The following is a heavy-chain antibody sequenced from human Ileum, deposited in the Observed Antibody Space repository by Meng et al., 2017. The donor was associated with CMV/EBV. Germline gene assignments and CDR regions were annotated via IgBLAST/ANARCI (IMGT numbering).Heavy chain of an antibody. J-gene: IGHJ4*02. D-gene: IGHD3-22*01. CDR1: GCIFTKAG. CDR3: SAAYFDSSGYHWY. CDR2: IKSGTDGGTT. V-gene: IGHV3-15*01. Sequence: SGCIFTKAGRTWVRQVPGKGLEWLRRIKSGTDGGTTDYAAPVKGRFVISRDDSTNTLYLHMNSLRTDDTAVYYCSAAYFDSSGYHWYWGQGTLVTVSS.